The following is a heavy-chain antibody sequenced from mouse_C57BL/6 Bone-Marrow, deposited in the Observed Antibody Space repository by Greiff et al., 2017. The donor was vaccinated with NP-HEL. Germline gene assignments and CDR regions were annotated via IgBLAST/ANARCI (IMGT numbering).Heavy chain of an antibody. V-gene: IGHV3-8*01. Sequence: EVKLVESGPGLAKPSQTLSLTCSVTGYSITSDYWNWIRKFPGNKLEYMGYISYSGSTYYNPSLKSRISITRDTSKNQYYLQLNSVTTEDTATYYCAHRDSMVNTHWYFDVWGTGTTVTVSS. J-gene: IGHJ1*03. CDR1: GYSITSDY. CDR2: ISYSGST. CDR3: AHRDSMVNTHWYFDV. D-gene: IGHD2-2*01.